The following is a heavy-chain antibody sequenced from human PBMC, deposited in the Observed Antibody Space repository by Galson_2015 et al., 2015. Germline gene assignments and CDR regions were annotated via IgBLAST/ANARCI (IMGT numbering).Heavy chain of an antibody. Sequence: SLRLSCAASGFTFSSYGMHWARQAPGKGLEWVAVIWYDGSNKYYTDSVKGRFTISRDNSKKTLYLQMNSLRAEDTAVYYCARDESMSAAGTDYWGQGTLVTVSS. J-gene: IGHJ4*02. CDR2: IWYDGSNK. CDR1: GFTFSSYG. CDR3: ARDESMSAAGTDY. D-gene: IGHD6-13*01. V-gene: IGHV3-33*01.